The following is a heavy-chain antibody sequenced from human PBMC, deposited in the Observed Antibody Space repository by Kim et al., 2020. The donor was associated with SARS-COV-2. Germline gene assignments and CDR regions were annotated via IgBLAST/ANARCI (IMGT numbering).Heavy chain of an antibody. Sequence: GGSLRLSCAASGFTFSNAWMSRVRQAPGKGLEWVGRIKSKTDGGTTDYAAPVKGRFTISRDDSKNTLYLQMNSLKTEDTAVYYCTTEGSGSYLSLAFDIWGQGTMVTVSS. V-gene: IGHV3-15*01. CDR2: IKSKTDGGTT. J-gene: IGHJ3*02. D-gene: IGHD1-26*01. CDR1: GFTFSNAW. CDR3: TTEGSGSYLSLAFDI.